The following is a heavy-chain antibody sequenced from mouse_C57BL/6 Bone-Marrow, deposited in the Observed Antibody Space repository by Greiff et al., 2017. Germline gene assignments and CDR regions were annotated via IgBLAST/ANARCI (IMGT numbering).Heavy chain of an antibody. CDR3: ARDYYDYPFAY. J-gene: IGHJ3*01. CDR1: GYTFTSYG. Sequence: VQLQQSGAELARPGASVKLSCQASGYTFTSYGISWVKQRTGQGLEWIGEIYPRSGNTYYNEKFKGKATLTADKSSSTAYMELRSLTSEDSAVYFCARDYYDYPFAYWGQGTLVTVSA. V-gene: IGHV1-81*01. CDR2: IYPRSGNT. D-gene: IGHD2-4*01.